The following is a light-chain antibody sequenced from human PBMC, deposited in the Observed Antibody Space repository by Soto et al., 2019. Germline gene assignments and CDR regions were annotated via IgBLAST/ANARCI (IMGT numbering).Light chain of an antibody. J-gene: IGLJ2*01. Sequence: QSVLTQPRSVSGSPGQSVTISCTGTSSDVGDYNYVSWYQQHPGKAPKLMIYDVSKRPSGVPDRFSGSKSGNTASLTISGLQAEDEADYYCCSYAGSLVVFGGGTKVTVL. V-gene: IGLV2-11*01. CDR2: DVS. CDR3: CSYAGSLVV. CDR1: SSDVGDYNY.